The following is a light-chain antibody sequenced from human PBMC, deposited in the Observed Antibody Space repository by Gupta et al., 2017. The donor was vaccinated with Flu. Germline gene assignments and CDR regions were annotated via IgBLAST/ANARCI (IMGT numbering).Light chain of an antibody. CDR1: QSVSHY. CDR2: DAS. Sequence: ERATLSCRASQSVSHYLAWYQQKPGQAPRLLIYDASNRATGVPARFSGSGSGTDFTLTISSLESEDFAVYYCQQRSNRPPYTFGQGTKLQIK. V-gene: IGKV3-11*01. J-gene: IGKJ2*01. CDR3: QQRSNRPPYT.